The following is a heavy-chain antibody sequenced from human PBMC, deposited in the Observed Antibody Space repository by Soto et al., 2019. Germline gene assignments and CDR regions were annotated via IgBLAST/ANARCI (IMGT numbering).Heavy chain of an antibody. V-gene: IGHV3-48*02. CDR1: GFTFSSYS. D-gene: IGHD2-2*01. CDR2: ISSSSSTI. J-gene: IGHJ5*02. Sequence: EVQLVESGGGLVQPGGSPRLSCAASGFTFSSYSMNWVRQAPGKGLEWVSYISSSSSTIYYADSVKGRFTISRDNAKNSLYLQMNSLRDEDTAVYYCARESAALNWFDPWGQGTLVTVSS. CDR3: ARESAALNWFDP.